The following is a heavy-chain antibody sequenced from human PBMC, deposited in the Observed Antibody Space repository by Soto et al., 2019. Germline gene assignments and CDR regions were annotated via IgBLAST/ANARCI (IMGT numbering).Heavy chain of an antibody. CDR2: IYTSGST. J-gene: IGHJ6*02. CDR1: GGSIIIYY. D-gene: IGHD3-3*01. CDR3: ARAAYDFWSGYTSPMDV. V-gene: IGHV4-4*07. Sequence: SETLSLTCPVSGGSIIIYYWSWIRQPSGKGLEWIGRIYTSGSTNYNPSLKSRVTMSVDTSKNQFSLKLSSVTAADTAVYYCARAAYDFWSGYTSPMDVWGQGTTVTVS.